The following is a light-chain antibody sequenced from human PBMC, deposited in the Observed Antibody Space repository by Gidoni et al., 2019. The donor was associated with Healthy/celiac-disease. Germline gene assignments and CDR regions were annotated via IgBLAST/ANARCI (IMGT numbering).Light chain of an antibody. CDR3: QQYNNWPPYT. CDR1: QRVSSN. CDR2: GAF. J-gene: IGKJ2*01. Sequence: IVMTQSPATLSVSPGERATHSCRASQRVSSNLAWYPQKPGQAPSLLIYGAFTRATGIPARFSGSGSGTEFTLTISSLQSEDFAVYYCQQYNNWPPYTFGQGTKLEIK. V-gene: IGKV3-15*01.